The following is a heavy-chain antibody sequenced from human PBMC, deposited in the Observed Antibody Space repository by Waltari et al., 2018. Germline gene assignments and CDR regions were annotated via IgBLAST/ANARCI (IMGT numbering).Heavy chain of an antibody. Sequence: VPLVPSGPAVPPPGASVPVSCAASGSPFPAFSLPWVRQTPGPGLAWMGWINPNRGDTKFAEKLQGRGTRTRDTASSTADRERGRRQADDTAGEDGAGDTSPLYYDSAGLDAFDSWGQGTLVTVSS. CDR2: INPNRGDT. CDR3: AGDTSPLYYDSAGLDAFDS. CDR1: GSPFPAFS. D-gene: IGHD3-22*01. V-gene: IGHV1-2*02. J-gene: IGHJ3*02.